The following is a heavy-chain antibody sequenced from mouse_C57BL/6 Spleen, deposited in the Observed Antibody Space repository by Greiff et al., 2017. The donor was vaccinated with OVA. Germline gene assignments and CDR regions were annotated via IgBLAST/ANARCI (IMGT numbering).Heavy chain of an antibody. CDR3: ARASNYGAWIAY. J-gene: IGHJ3*01. V-gene: IGHV5-17*01. Sequence: EVHLVESGGGLVKPGGSLKLSCAASGFTFSDYGMHWVRQAPEKGLEWVAYISSGSSAIYYADTVKGRFTLARDNAKNTLFLQMTSLRSEDMAMYYCARASNYGAWIAYWGQGTLVTVSA. CDR1: GFTFSDYG. D-gene: IGHD2-5*01. CDR2: ISSGSSAI.